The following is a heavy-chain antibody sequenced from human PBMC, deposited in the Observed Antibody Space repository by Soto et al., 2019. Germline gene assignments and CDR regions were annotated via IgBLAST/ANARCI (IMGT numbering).Heavy chain of an antibody. CDR1: GYTFTSYD. J-gene: IGHJ6*03. Sequence: QVQLVQSGAEVKKPGASVKVSCKASGYTFTSYDINWVRQATGQGLEWMGWMNPNSGNTGYAQKFKGRVTMTRNTSISTAYMELSSLRSEDTAVYYCARGLGVIVFYYYYMDVWGKGTTVTVSS. D-gene: IGHD3-16*02. CDR2: MNPNSGNT. CDR3: ARGLGVIVFYYYYMDV. V-gene: IGHV1-8*01.